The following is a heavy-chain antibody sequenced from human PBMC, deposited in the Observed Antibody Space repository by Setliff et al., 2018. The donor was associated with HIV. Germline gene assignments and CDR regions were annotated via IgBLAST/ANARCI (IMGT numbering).Heavy chain of an antibody. Sequence: SETLSLTCTVSGGSISSGSYYWSWIRQPAGKGLEWIGHIYTSGSTNYNPSLKSRVTISVDTSKNQFSLKLSSVTAADTAVYYCAGESIVGGDFDYWGQGTLVTVSS. D-gene: IGHD1-26*01. J-gene: IGHJ4*02. CDR3: AGESIVGGDFDY. V-gene: IGHV4-61*09. CDR2: IYTSGST. CDR1: GGSISSGSYY.